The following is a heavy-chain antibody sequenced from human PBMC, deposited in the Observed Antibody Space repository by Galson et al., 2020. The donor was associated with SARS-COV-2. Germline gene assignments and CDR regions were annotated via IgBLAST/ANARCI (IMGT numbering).Heavy chain of an antibody. CDR1: GFTFSSYS. CDR2: ISSSSSYI. V-gene: IGHV3-21*01. D-gene: IGHD5-18*01. CDR3: ASHTAMDYYYDYGMDV. Sequence: TGGSLRLSCAASGFTFSSYSMNWVRQAPGKGLEWVSSISSSSSYIYYADSVKGRFTISRDNAKNSLYLQMNSLRAEDTAVYYCASHTAMDYYYDYGMDVWGQGTTVTVSS. J-gene: IGHJ6*02.